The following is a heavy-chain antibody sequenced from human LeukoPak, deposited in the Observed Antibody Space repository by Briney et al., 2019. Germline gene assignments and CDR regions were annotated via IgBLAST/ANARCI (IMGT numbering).Heavy chain of an antibody. D-gene: IGHD3-3*01. CDR1: GFTFSSYA. CDR2: ISGSGGST. CDR3: AKDPLRFLEWTWADDAFDI. V-gene: IGHV3-23*01. J-gene: IGHJ3*02. Sequence: PGGSLRLSCAASGFTFSSYAMSWVRQAPGKGLERVSAISGSGGSTYYADSVKGRFTISRDNSKNTLYLQMNSLRAEDTAVYYCAKDPLRFLEWTWADDAFDIWGQGTMVTVSS.